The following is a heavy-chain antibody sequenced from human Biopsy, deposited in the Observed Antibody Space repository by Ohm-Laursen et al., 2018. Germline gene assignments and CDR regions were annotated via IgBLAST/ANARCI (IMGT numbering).Heavy chain of an antibody. Sequence: GSLRLSCAAPGFTFSDYYMSWIRQAPGKGLEWVSYITSGGSTTDYADSVKGRFTISMDNAKSSLFLQMNSLRAEDTAVYYCARDVEGFYSYAMDVWGQGTTVTVSS. V-gene: IGHV3-11*01. CDR1: GFTFSDYY. CDR2: ITSGGSTT. J-gene: IGHJ6*02. CDR3: ARDVEGFYSYAMDV. D-gene: IGHD5-24*01.